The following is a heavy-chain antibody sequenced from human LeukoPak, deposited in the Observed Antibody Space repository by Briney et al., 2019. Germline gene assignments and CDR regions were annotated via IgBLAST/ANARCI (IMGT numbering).Heavy chain of an antibody. Sequence: GGSLRLSCAASGFTFRSYEMNWVRQAPGKWLKWVSYISSSGSTIYYADSVKGRFTISRDNAKNSLYLQMNSLRAEDTAVYYCAREDYGSGRGIDYWGQGTLVTVSS. J-gene: IGHJ4*02. CDR2: ISSSGSTI. D-gene: IGHD3-10*01. CDR1: GFTFRSYE. V-gene: IGHV3-48*03. CDR3: AREDYGSGRGIDY.